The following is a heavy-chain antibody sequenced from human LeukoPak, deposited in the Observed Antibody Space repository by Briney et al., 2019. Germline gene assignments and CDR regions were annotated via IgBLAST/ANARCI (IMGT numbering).Heavy chain of an antibody. D-gene: IGHD3-10*01. CDR2: IPFDGTDT. V-gene: IGHV3-30*18. CDR3: AKDRGGIDY. Sequence: PGGSLRLSCAASGFTFSNYGMHWVRQAPGKGLEWLAVIPFDGTDTHYADPVRGRFTISRDNSKNTLYLQVNSLRAEDTAVYYCAKDRGGIDYWGQGTLVTVSS. J-gene: IGHJ4*02. CDR1: GFTFSNYG.